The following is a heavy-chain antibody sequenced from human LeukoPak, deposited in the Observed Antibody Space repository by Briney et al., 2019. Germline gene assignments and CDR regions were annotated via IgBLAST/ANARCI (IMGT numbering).Heavy chain of an antibody. CDR3: AREDYDILTGYYLHNWFDP. Sequence: ASVKVSCKASGYTFTSYGISWVRQAPGQGLEWMGWISAYNGNTNYAQKLQGRVTMTTDTSTSTAYMELRSLRSDETAVYYCAREDYDILTGYYLHNWFDPWGQGTLVTVSS. D-gene: IGHD3-9*01. CDR2: ISAYNGNT. V-gene: IGHV1-18*04. J-gene: IGHJ5*02. CDR1: GYTFTSYG.